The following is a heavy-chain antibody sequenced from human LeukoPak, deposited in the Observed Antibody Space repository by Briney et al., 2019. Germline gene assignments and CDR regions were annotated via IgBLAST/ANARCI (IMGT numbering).Heavy chain of an antibody. J-gene: IGHJ4*02. Sequence: SGGSLSLSWAASGFTFSSYAMSWVRQAPGKGLGWVSAISGSGGSTYYADSVKGRFTISRDNSKNTLYLQMNSLRAEDTALYCCAKDVGGATPYDYWGQGTLDTVSS. CDR2: ISGSGGST. V-gene: IGHV3-23*01. CDR3: AKDVGGATPYDY. D-gene: IGHD1-26*01. CDR1: GFTFSSYA.